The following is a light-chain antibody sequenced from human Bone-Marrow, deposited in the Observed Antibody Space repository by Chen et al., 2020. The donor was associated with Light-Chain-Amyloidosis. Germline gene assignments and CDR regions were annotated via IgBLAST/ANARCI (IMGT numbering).Light chain of an antibody. J-gene: IGLJ1*01. CDR3: QAWDISTEV. Sequence: SYELTQPPSVSVSPGQTASITCSGDKLGDKYVCWYQQKPGQSPVLVIYQNSRRRSGIPGRFSGSNSGNTATLTIGGTQAMDEADYYCQAWDISTEVFGTGTKVTVL. CDR1: KLGDKY. V-gene: IGLV3-1*01. CDR2: QNS.